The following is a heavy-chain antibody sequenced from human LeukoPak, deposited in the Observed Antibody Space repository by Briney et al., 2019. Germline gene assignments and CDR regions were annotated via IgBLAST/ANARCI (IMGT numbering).Heavy chain of an antibody. J-gene: IGHJ5*02. CDR2: INHSGST. CDR3: ARAYQREYYDFWSGYYHWFDP. Sequence: SETLSLTCAVSGGSITSSNWWSWIRQPPGKGLEWIGEINHSGSTNYNPSLKSRVTISVDTSKNQFSLKLSSVTAADTAVYYCARAYQREYYDFWSGYYHWFDPWGQGTLVTVSS. D-gene: IGHD3-3*01. CDR1: GGSITSSNW. V-gene: IGHV4-4*02.